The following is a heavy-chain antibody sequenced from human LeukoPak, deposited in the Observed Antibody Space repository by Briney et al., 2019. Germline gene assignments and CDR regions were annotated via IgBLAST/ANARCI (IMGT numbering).Heavy chain of an antibody. J-gene: IGHJ4*02. D-gene: IGHD6-19*01. CDR3: ARDRGVRWLVGFDY. Sequence: PGGSLRLSCAASGFTFSSYAMSWVRQAPGKGLEWVSAISGSGGSTYYADSVKGRFTISRDNSKNTLYLQMDSLRAEDTAVYYCARDRGVRWLVGFDYWGQGTLVTVSS. CDR1: GFTFSSYA. CDR2: ISGSGGST. V-gene: IGHV3-23*01.